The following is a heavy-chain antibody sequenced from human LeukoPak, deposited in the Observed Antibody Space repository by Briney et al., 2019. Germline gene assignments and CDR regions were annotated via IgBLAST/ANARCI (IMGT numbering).Heavy chain of an antibody. D-gene: IGHD3-22*01. Sequence: SETLSLTCTVSGDSISSSSYYWGCIRQPPGKGLEWIGNIYYSGSTYYNPSLRSRLTISLDTSKNQFSLTLSSVTAADTAVYYCARLQYYYDSNGYYSLYYFDYWGQGTVVTVSS. V-gene: IGHV4-39*01. CDR3: ARLQYYYDSNGYYSLYYFDY. CDR2: IYYSGST. J-gene: IGHJ4*02. CDR1: GDSISSSSYY.